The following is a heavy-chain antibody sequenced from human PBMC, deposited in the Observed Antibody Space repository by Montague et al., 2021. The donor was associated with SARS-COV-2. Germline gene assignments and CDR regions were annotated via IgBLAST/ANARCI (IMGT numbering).Heavy chain of an antibody. V-gene: IGHV2-5*02. CDR3: AHFAVMTGIPGNEGFDV. CDR1: GFSLADNGVG. Sequence: PALVKPTQTLTLTCTLSGFSLADNGVGVGWIRQPPEKALEWLALIYWDDDRRYRPSLKSRLTITQDTSKNQVVLTMTNMSPLDTGTYFCAHFAVMTGIPGNEGFDVWGQGTLVTVSS. CDR2: IYWDDDR. J-gene: IGHJ3*01. D-gene: IGHD2-21*02.